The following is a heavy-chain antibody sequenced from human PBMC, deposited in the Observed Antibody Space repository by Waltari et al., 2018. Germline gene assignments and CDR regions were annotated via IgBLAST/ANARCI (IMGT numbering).Heavy chain of an antibody. D-gene: IGHD1-26*01. CDR1: GFTFSSYA. CDR2: IYSGGST. V-gene: IGHV3-23*03. CDR3: AKDGWGELSEIDY. J-gene: IGHJ4*02. Sequence: EVQLLESGGGLVQPGGSLRLSCAASGFTFSSYALSWVRQAPGKGLEWVSVIYSGGSTYYADSVKGRFTISRDNSKNTLYLQMNSLRAEDTAVYYCAKDGWGELSEIDYWGQGTLVTVSS.